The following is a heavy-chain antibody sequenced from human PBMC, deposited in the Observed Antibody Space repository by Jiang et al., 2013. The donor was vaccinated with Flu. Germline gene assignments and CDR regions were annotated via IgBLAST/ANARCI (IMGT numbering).Heavy chain of an antibody. CDR1: GGSITSSSYY. J-gene: IGHJ4*02. V-gene: IGHV4-39*01. D-gene: IGHD5-18*01. CDR2: VYYSGST. CDR3: VRQVRSYSYGSDY. Sequence: GLVKPSETLSLTCTVSGGSITSSSYYWGWIRQPPGKGLEWIGSVYYSGSTYYNPSLKSRVIISVDTSNNELSLKLRSVTAADTAVFYCVRQVRSYSYGSDYWGQGTLVTVSS.